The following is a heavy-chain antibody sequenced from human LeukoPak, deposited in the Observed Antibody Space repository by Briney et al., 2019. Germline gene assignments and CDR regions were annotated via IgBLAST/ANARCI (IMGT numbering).Heavy chain of an antibody. D-gene: IGHD4-23*01. CDR3: AKSSHRGGEYCYYGMDV. V-gene: IGHV3-23*01. J-gene: IGHJ6*02. CDR1: GFTFSSYA. CDR2: ISGSGGST. Sequence: PGGSLRLSCAASGFTFSSYAMSWVRQAPGKGLEWVSAISGSGGSTYYADSVKGRFTISRDNSKNTLYLQMNSLRAEDTAVYYCAKSSHRGGEYCYYGMDVWGQGTTVTVSS.